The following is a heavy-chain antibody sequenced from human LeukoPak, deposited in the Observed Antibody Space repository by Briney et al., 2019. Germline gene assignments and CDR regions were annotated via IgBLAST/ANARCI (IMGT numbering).Heavy chain of an antibody. CDR2: ISSSSSYI. CDR3: ARMYCSSTSCPNWFDP. D-gene: IGHD2-2*01. J-gene: IGHJ5*02. V-gene: IGHV3-21*01. CDR1: GFTFSSYS. Sequence: KAGGSLRLSCAASGFTFSSYSMNWVRQAPGKGLEWVSSISSSSSYIYYADSVKGRFTISRDNAKNSLYLQMNSLRAEDTAVYYCARMYCSSTSCPNWFDPWGQGTLVTVSS.